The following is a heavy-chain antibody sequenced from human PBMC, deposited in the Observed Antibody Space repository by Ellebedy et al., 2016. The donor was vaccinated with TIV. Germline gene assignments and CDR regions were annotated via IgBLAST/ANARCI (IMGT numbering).Heavy chain of an antibody. Sequence: SVKVSXXASGGTFSSYAISWVRQAPGQGLEWMGGIIPIFGTANYAQKFQGRVTITADESTSTAYMELSSLRSEDTAVYYCARDTAAAGTEGNWFNPWGQGTLVTVSS. D-gene: IGHD6-13*01. CDR3: ARDTAAAGTEGNWFNP. J-gene: IGHJ5*02. CDR1: GGTFSSYA. V-gene: IGHV1-69*13. CDR2: IIPIFGTA.